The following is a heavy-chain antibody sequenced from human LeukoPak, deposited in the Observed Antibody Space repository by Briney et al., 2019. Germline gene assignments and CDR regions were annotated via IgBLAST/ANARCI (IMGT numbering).Heavy chain of an antibody. V-gene: IGHV3-48*03. Sequence: GGSLRLSCAASGFTFSSYEMNSVRQAPGKGLEWVSYISSSGSTIYYADSVKGRFTISRDNAKNSLYLQMNSLRAEDTAVYYCAELGITMIGGVWGKGTTVTISS. D-gene: IGHD3-10*02. CDR1: GFTFSSYE. CDR2: ISSSGSTI. J-gene: IGHJ6*04. CDR3: AELGITMIGGV.